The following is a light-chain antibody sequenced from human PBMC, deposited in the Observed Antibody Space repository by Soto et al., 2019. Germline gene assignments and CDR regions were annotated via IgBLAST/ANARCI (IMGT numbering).Light chain of an antibody. V-gene: IGLV2-14*03. CDR1: SSDVGGYDY. CDR3: CSYTTTSTVV. CDR2: EVF. Sequence: QSALTQPASVSGSPGQSITISCTGTSSDVGGYDYVSWYQQHPGKVPKLMIYEVFRRPSGISDRFSGSKSGNTASLTISGLHAEDEADYYCCSYTTTSTVVFGGGTKVTVL. J-gene: IGLJ2*01.